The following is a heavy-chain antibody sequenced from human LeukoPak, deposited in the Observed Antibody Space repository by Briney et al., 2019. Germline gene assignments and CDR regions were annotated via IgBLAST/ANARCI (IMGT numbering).Heavy chain of an antibody. J-gene: IGHJ6*02. CDR3: ARVEVTYYYGSGSYPPYYGMDV. CDR1: GYTSTGYY. CDR2: INPNSGGT. D-gene: IGHD3-10*01. Sequence: GASVKVSCKASGYTSTGYYMHWVRQAPGQGLEWMGWINPNSGGTNYAQKFQGRVTMTRDTSISTAYMELSRLRSDDTAVYYCARVEVTYYYGSGSYPPYYGMDVWGQGTTVTVSS. V-gene: IGHV1-2*02.